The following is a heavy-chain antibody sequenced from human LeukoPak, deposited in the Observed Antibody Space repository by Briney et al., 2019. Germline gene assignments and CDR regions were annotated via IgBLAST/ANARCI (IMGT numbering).Heavy chain of an antibody. V-gene: IGHV3-20*04. CDR1: GFTFDDYG. D-gene: IGHD6-6*01. J-gene: IGHJ4*02. CDR3: AKEGAHGVARPIRSANFDY. Sequence: GGSLRLSCAASGFTFDDYGMSWVRQAPGKGLEWVSGINWNGGSTGYADSVKGRFTVSRDNAKNSLYLQMNSLRAEDTALYYCAKEGAHGVARPIRSANFDYWGQGTLVTVSS. CDR2: INWNGGST.